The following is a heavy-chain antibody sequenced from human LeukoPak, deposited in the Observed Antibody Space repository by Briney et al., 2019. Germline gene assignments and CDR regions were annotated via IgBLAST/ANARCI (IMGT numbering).Heavy chain of an antibody. D-gene: IGHD3-10*01. CDR1: GYTFTGYY. CDR2: INPNSGGT. Sequence: ASVKVSCKAFGYTFTGYYMHWVRQAPGQGLEWMGWINPNSGGTNYAQKFQGRVTMTRDTSISTAYMELSRLRSDDTAVYYCARTLWFGELPPFDYWGQGTLVTVS. V-gene: IGHV1-2*02. CDR3: ARTLWFGELPPFDY. J-gene: IGHJ4*02.